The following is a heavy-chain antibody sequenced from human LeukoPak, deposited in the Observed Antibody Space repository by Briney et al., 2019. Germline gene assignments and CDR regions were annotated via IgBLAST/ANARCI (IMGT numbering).Heavy chain of an antibody. J-gene: IGHJ4*02. CDR3: ARSGTAFDFWSGYQPNFDY. CDR2: ISAYNGNT. Sequence: GASVKVSCKASGYTFTSYGISWVRQAPGQGLEWMGWISAYNGNTNYAQKLQGRVTMTTDTSTSTAYMELRSLRSDDTAVYYCARSGTAFDFWSGYQPNFDYWGQGTLVTVSS. CDR1: GYTFTSYG. D-gene: IGHD3-3*01. V-gene: IGHV1-18*01.